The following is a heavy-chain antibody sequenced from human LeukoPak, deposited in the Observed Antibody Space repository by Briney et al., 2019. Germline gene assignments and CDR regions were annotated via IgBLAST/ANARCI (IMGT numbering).Heavy chain of an antibody. J-gene: IGHJ4*02. D-gene: IGHD3-22*01. V-gene: IGHV3-20*04. Sequence: GGSLRLSCAAPGFTFGDYAMSWVRQAPGKGLEWVSGITSNGGSIAYADSVKGRFTISRDNAKSSLYLQMNSLRAEDTALYYCARDQPSYYYDSSGYYSDYWGQGTLVTVSS. CDR2: ITSNGGSI. CDR3: ARDQPSYYYDSSGYYSDY. CDR1: GFTFGDYA.